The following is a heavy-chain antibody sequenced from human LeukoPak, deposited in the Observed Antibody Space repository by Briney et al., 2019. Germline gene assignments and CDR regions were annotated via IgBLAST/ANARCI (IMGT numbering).Heavy chain of an antibody. CDR3: VRDEKGIAVIPAAKQYYYYYGMDV. D-gene: IGHD2-2*01. Sequence: GGSLRLSCAASGFTFSSYGMHWVRQAPGKGLEWVAVISYDGSNKYYADSVKGRFTISRDDSKNTLYLQMNSLRAEDTAVYYCVRDEKGIAVIPAAKQYYYYYGMDVWGQGTTVTVSS. CDR2: ISYDGSNK. V-gene: IGHV3-30*03. CDR1: GFTFSSYG. J-gene: IGHJ6*02.